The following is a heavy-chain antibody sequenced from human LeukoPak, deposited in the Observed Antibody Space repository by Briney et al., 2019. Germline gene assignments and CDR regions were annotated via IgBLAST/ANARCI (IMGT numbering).Heavy chain of an antibody. Sequence: SETLSLTCTVSGGSISSGSYYWSWLRQPAGKGLEWIGRIYTSGSTNYNPSLKSRVTISVDTSKNQFSLKLSSVTAADTAVYYCARTWIVVVMGAFDIWGQGTMVTVSS. J-gene: IGHJ3*02. CDR3: ARTWIVVVMGAFDI. CDR2: IYTSGST. V-gene: IGHV4-61*02. CDR1: GGSISSGSYY. D-gene: IGHD3-22*01.